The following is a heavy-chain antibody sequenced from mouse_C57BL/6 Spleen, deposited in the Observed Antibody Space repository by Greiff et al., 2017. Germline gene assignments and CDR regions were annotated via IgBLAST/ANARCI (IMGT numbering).Heavy chain of an antibody. Sequence: VQLQQSGAELVKPGASVKLSCTASGFNIKDYYMHWVKQRTEQGLEWIGRIDPEDGETKYAPKFKGKATITADTSSTTAYLQLSSLTSEDTAVYYCALNCDEDCFVYWGQGTTLTVSS. J-gene: IGHJ2*01. CDR3: ALNCDEDCFVY. CDR1: GFNIKDYY. CDR2: IDPEDGET. D-gene: IGHD4-1*01. V-gene: IGHV14-2*01.